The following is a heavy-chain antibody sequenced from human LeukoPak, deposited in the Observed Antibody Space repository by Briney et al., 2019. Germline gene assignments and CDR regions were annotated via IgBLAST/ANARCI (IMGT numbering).Heavy chain of an antibody. D-gene: IGHD1-26*01. CDR1: GFTFSSYW. CDR2: ISSDGSRI. J-gene: IGHJ3*02. Sequence: PGGSLRLSCAASGFTFSSYWMHWVRQAPGKGLVWVSRISSDGSRITYVDSVKGRFTISRDNAKKTLDLQMNSLRAEDTAVYYCARDPLGATPSGDSFEIWGQGTVVTVSS. V-gene: IGHV3-74*01. CDR3: ARDPLGATPSGDSFEI.